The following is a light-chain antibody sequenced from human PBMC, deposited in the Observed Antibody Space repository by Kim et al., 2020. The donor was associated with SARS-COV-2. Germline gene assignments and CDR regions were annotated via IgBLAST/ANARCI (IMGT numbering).Light chain of an antibody. CDR1: QSVSSY. V-gene: IGKV3-11*01. CDR3: QQRSNWPLT. Sequence: EIVLTQSPATLSLSPGERATLSCRASQSVSSYLAWYQQKPGQSPRLLIYDASNRATGIPARFSGSGSGTDFTLTISGLEPEDFAVYYCQQRSNWPLTFGGGNKVDIK. J-gene: IGKJ4*01. CDR2: DAS.